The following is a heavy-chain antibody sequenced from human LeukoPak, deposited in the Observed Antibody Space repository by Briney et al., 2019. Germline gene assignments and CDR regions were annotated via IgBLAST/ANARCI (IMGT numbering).Heavy chain of an antibody. CDR1: GGSISSSSYY. CDR3: ARTNYDHFQR. D-gene: IGHD3-3*01. CDR2: IYYSGST. J-gene: IGHJ1*01. Sequence: PSETLSLTCTVSGGSISSSSYYWGWIRQPPGKGLEWIGSIYYSGSTYYNPSLKSRVTILVDTSKNQFSLKLSSVTAADTAVYYCARTNYDHFQRWGQGTLVTVSS. V-gene: IGHV4-39*07.